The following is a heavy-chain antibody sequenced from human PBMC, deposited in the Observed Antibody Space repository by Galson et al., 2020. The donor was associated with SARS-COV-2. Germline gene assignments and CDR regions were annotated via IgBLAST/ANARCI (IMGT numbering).Heavy chain of an antibody. CDR3: AKEGRDWSRRSGDEGWVYDYCGMEV. V-gene: IGHV3-30*18. CDR2: ISYDGSNK. D-gene: IGHD2-2*01. Sequence: GESLKTSCAASGFTFSSYGMHWVRQAPGKGLEWVVVISYDGSNKYYADSVKGRFTISRDKSKNTPYLQMNSLRAEDTAVYYCAKEGRDWSRRSGDEGWVYDYCGMEVGGQGTTVTGSS. CDR1: GFTFSSYG. J-gene: IGHJ6*02.